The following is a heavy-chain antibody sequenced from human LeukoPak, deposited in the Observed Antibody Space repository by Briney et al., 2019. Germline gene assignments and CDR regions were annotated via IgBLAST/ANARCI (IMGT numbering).Heavy chain of an antibody. CDR1: GYTFTSYG. J-gene: IGHJ4*02. Sequence: ASVKVSCKASGYTFTSYGISWVRQAPGQGLEWMGWISAYNGNTNYAQKLQGRVTMTTDTSTSTAYMELRSLRSDDTAVYYCASGLGYCSGGSCYPTIDYWGQGTLVTISS. CDR3: ASGLGYCSGGSCYPTIDY. D-gene: IGHD2-15*01. CDR2: ISAYNGNT. V-gene: IGHV1-18*01.